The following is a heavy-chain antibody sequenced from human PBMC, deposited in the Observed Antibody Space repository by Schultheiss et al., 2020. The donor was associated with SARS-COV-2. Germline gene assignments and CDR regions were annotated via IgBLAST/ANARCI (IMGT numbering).Heavy chain of an antibody. CDR2: IIPIFGIA. CDR3: ARGQDYYDSSGYPTRGAFDI. CDR1: GGTFSSYA. Sequence: SVKVSCKASGGTFSSYAISWVRQAPGQGLEWMGRIIPIFGIANYAQKFQGRVTITADKSTSTAYMELSSLRSEDTAVYYCARGQDYYDSSGYPTRGAFDIWGQGTMVTVSS. D-gene: IGHD3-22*01. V-gene: IGHV1-69*04. J-gene: IGHJ3*02.